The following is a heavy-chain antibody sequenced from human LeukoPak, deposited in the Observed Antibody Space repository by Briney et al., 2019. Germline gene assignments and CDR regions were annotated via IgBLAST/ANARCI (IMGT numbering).Heavy chain of an antibody. V-gene: IGHV3-23*01. CDR3: AKAGIIRFDY. CDR1: GFTFSSSA. CDR2: ISGRDGST. D-gene: IGHD3-3*02. Sequence: GGSLRLSCAASGFTFSSSAMSWVRQAPGKGLEWVSGISGRDGSTYYADSVRGRFTISRDNSKNTLFLQMNSLRAEDTAVYYCAKAGIIRFDYWGQGTLVTVSS. J-gene: IGHJ4*02.